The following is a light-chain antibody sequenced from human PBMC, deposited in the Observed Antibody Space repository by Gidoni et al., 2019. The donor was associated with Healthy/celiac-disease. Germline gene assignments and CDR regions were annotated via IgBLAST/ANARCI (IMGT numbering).Light chain of an antibody. J-gene: IGKJ3*01. Sequence: IQLTQSPSSLSASVGDRVTITCRASQGISSYLAWYQQKPGKAPKLLIYAASNLQSGVPSRFSGSGSGTDFTLTISSLQPEDFATYYCQQLNSYPQFGPGTKVDIK. CDR1: QGISSY. CDR3: QQLNSYPQ. V-gene: IGKV1-9*01. CDR2: AAS.